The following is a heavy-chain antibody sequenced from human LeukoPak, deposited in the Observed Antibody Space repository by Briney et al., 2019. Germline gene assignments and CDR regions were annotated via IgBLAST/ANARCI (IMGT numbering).Heavy chain of an antibody. J-gene: IGHJ4*02. D-gene: IGHD3-22*01. V-gene: IGHV3-23*01. CDR1: GFTFSSYA. Sequence: GGSLRPSCAASGFTFSSYAMSWVRQAPGKGLEWVSAISGSGGSTYYADSVKGRFTISRDNSRNTLYLQMNSLRAEDTAVYFCAKDAFDSSHYVLSWGQGTLVTVSS. CDR2: ISGSGGST. CDR3: AKDAFDSSHYVLS.